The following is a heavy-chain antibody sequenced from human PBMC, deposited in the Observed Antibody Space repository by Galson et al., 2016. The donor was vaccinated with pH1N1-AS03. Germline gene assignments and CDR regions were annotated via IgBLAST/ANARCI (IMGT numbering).Heavy chain of an antibody. CDR2: IWHDGSEK. J-gene: IGHJ2*01. CDR3: ARDRHYYDYIWGTYRYDWYFDL. CDR1: GFIFSSHG. V-gene: IGHV3-33*01. Sequence: SLRLSCAASGFIFSSHGMHWVRQTPGKGLEWVAVIWHDGSEKYYADSVKGRFTISRDNSKNTLYLQMNSLRAEDTAVYYCARDRHYYDYIWGTYRYDWYFDLWGRGTLVTVSS. D-gene: IGHD3-16*02.